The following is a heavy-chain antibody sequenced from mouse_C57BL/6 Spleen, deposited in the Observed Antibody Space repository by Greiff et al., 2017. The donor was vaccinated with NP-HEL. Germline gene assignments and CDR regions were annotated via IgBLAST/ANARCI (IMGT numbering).Heavy chain of an antibody. V-gene: IGHV6-3*01. CDR3: TATVESYAMDY. CDR1: GFTFSNYW. Sequence: DVMLVESGGGLVQPGGSMKLSCVASGFTFSNYWMNWVRQSPEKGLEWVAQIRLKSDNYATHYAESVKGRFTISRDDSKSSVYLQMNNLRAEDTGIYYCTATVESYAMDYWGQGTSVTVSS. J-gene: IGHJ4*01. CDR2: IRLKSDNYAT. D-gene: IGHD1-1*01.